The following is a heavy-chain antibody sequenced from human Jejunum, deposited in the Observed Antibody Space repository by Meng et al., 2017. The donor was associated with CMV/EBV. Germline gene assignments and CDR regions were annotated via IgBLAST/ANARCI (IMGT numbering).Heavy chain of an antibody. CDR1: GFIFSSYA. Sequence: VGSGGGVCQLGGSRRLSCAASGFIFSSYAMHWVRQAPGEGLEWMALISYDGSNKYYADSVKGRFTISRDNSKNTLYLQMNSLRAEDTAVYYCARGYYDSNLRLDPWGQGTLVTVSS. CDR3: ARGYYDSNLRLDP. CDR2: ISYDGSNK. J-gene: IGHJ5*02. V-gene: IGHV3-30-3*01. D-gene: IGHD3-22*01.